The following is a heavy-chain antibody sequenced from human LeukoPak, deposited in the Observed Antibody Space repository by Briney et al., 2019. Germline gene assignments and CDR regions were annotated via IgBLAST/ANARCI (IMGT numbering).Heavy chain of an antibody. CDR2: IYYSGST. CDR1: GGSISSYY. CDR3: ARGLLLWRFDY. D-gene: IGHD3-10*01. J-gene: IGHJ4*02. Sequence: PSGTLSLTCTVSGGSISSYYWSWIRQPPGKGLEWMGYIYYSGSTNYNPSLKSRVTISVDTSKTQFSLKLSSVTAADTAVYYCARGLLLWRFDYWGQGTLVTVSS. V-gene: IGHV4-59*01.